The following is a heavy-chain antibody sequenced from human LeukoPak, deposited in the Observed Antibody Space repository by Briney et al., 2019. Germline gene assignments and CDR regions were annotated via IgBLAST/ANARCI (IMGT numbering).Heavy chain of an antibody. D-gene: IGHD3-10*01. J-gene: IGHJ5*02. CDR2: IYPGDSDT. V-gene: IGHV5-51*01. CDR1: GSSFTSYW. CDR3: ARAYYYGSGSYVP. Sequence: GASLKISCTGSGSSFTSYWIGWVRPLPGKGLEWMGIIYPGDSDTRYSPSFQGQVTISADKSISTSYLQWSSLKASDAAMYYCARAYYYGSGSYVPWGQGTLVTVSS.